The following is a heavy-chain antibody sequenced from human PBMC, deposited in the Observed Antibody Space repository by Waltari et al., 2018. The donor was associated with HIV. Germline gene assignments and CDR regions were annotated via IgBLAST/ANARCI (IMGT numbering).Heavy chain of an antibody. CDR2: ISGSGGNT. V-gene: IGHV3-23*01. CDR1: GFTFSHYG. D-gene: IGHD6-13*01. J-gene: IGHJ6*02. Sequence: EVQLLESGGGLVQTGGSLRLSCAASGFTFSHYGKNWVRQAPGKGLEWVSAISGSGGNTYYADSLKGQFTISRDNSKKTLYLQMNSLRAEDTAVYFCVKEHQYSHTWYSYYGMDVWGQGTTVTVSS. CDR3: VKEHQYSHTWYSYYGMDV.